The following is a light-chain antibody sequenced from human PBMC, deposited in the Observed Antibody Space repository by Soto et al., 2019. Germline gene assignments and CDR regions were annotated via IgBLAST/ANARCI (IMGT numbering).Light chain of an antibody. CDR1: QSVSSY. J-gene: IGKJ5*01. V-gene: IGKV3-11*01. CDR2: DAS. CDR3: QQRSNWPPIT. Sequence: EIVLTQSPATLSLSPGERATLSCRASQSVSSYSAWYQQKPGQAPRLLIYDASNRATGIPARFSGSGSGTDFTLTISSLEPEDFAVNYCQQRSNWPPITFGQGTRLEIK.